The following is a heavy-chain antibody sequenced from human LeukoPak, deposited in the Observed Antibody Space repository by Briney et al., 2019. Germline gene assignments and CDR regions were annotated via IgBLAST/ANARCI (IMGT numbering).Heavy chain of an antibody. J-gene: IGHJ3*02. V-gene: IGHV3-21*01. D-gene: IGHD2-21*01. Sequence: TGGSLRLSCAASGFTFSSYSMNWVRQAPGKGLEWVSSIVSSSSIIYYANSVKGRFTISRDNAKNSLYLQMNSLRAEDTAVYSCARDVGRNGDFHAFDIWGQGTMVTVSS. CDR2: IVSSSSII. CDR1: GFTFSSYS. CDR3: ARDVGRNGDFHAFDI.